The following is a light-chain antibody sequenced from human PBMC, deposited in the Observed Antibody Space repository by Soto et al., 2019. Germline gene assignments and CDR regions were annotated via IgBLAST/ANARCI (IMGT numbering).Light chain of an antibody. J-gene: IGLJ1*01. Sequence: SVGTEPGSVSGSPGESITISCTGTISDDGAYNSVFWYQQYPGKAPNLMIYGVSNRPSGVSNRFSGSKSGNTASLTISGLQAEDEADYYCSSFTTRRTYGVGPGTRSPS. V-gene: IGLV2-14*01. CDR1: ISDDGAYNS. CDR3: SSFTTRRTYG. CDR2: GVS.